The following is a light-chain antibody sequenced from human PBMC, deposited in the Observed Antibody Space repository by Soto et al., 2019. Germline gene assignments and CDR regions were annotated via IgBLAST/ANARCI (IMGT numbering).Light chain of an antibody. J-gene: IGKJ1*01. CDR3: HYYDKWPPGT. Sequence: EVVMTQSPATLSVSPGERVTFSCRASQSVTTNLAWYQHKPGQSPRLLIFDASARAVDIPGRFSGSKSGTEFTLTISSLQPEDFAVYYCHYYDKWPPGTFGQGTKVDIK. CDR1: QSVTTN. V-gene: IGKV3D-15*01. CDR2: DAS.